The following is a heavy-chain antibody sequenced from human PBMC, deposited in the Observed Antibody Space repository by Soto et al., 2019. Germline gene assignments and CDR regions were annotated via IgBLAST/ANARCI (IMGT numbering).Heavy chain of an antibody. CDR2: IDGDGRST. D-gene: IGHD6-13*01. V-gene: IGHV3-74*01. J-gene: IGHJ4*02. Sequence: GGSLRLSCAASGFTFSTYWMHWVRQAPGRGLVWVSRIDGDGRSTTYADSVKGRFTISRDNAKNTLYLQMNSLRAEDTAVYYCARARADSSSWSHFDCWGQGALVTVSS. CDR3: ARARADSSSWSHFDC. CDR1: GFTFSTYW.